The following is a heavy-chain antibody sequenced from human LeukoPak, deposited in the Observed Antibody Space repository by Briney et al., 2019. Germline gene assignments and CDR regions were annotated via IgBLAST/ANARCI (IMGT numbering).Heavy chain of an antibody. CDR2: IYYSGST. Sequence: SGTLSLTCAVSGGSISSYYWSWIRQPPGKGLEWIGYIYYSGSTNYNPSLKSRVTISVDTSKNQFSLKLSSVTAADTAVYYCAAWDANWFDPWGQGTLVTVSS. D-gene: IGHD1-26*01. CDR1: GGSISSYY. J-gene: IGHJ5*02. V-gene: IGHV4-59*01. CDR3: AAWDANWFDP.